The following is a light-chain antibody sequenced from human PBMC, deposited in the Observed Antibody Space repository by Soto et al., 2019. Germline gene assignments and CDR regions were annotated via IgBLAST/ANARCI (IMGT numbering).Light chain of an antibody. CDR1: SSDVGSYNL. CDR3: CSYAAILYV. J-gene: IGLJ1*01. Sequence: QSALTQPASVSGSPGQSITISCTGTSSDVGSYNLVSWYQQHPGKAPKLMIYEVSKWPSGVSNRFSGSKSGNTASLTISGLQAEDEADYYCCSYAAILYVFGTGTKLTVL. V-gene: IGLV2-23*02. CDR2: EVS.